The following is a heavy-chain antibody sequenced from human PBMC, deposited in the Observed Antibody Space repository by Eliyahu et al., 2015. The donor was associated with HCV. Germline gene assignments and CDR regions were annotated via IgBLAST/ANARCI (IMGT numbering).Heavy chain of an antibody. D-gene: IGHD3-3*01. CDR3: AKGVFYFWSGYYYFDY. V-gene: IGHV3-23*01. CDR2: ISGSGGSP. Sequence: EVQLLESGGGLVQPGGSLRLSCAASGFTFSSYAMSWVRQAPGKGLEWVSAISGSGGSPYYADSVKGRFTISRDNSKNTLYLQMNSLRAEDTAVYYCAKGVFYFWSGYYYFDYWGQGTLVTVSS. CDR1: GFTFSSYA. J-gene: IGHJ4*02.